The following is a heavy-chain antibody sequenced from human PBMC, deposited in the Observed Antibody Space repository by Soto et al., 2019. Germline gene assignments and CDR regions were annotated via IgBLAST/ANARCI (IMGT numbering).Heavy chain of an antibody. J-gene: IGHJ4*02. D-gene: IGHD3-3*01. CDR3: ARDRRHDYRSGYPDY. Sequence: PSETLSLTCTVSGGSISSGDYYWSWIRQPPGKGLEWIGYIYYSGSTYYNPTLKSRVYISVDTSKNQFSLNLTSVTAADTAVYYCARDRRHDYRSGYPDYWGQGTLVTGSS. V-gene: IGHV4-30-4*01. CDR2: IYYSGST. CDR1: GGSISSGDYY.